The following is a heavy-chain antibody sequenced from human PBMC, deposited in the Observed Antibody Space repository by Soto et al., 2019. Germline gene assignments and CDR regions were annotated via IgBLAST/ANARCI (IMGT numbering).Heavy chain of an antibody. J-gene: IGHJ6*02. CDR2: IWYDGTNK. CDR1: GFTFSSYA. Sequence: SLRLSCAASGFTFSSYAMHWVRQAPGKGLEWVAVIWYDGTNKYYGDSVKGRFTISRDNSKNTLYLHMNSLRSEDTGVYYCARGDVEYIRGGDGARPGYYGIDVWGQGTTVTVSS. V-gene: IGHV3-33*01. D-gene: IGHD2-21*02. CDR3: ARGDVEYIRGGDGARPGYYGIDV.